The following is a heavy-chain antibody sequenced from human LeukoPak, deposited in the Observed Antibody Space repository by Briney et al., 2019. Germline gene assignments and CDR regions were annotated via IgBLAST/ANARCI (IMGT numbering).Heavy chain of an antibody. D-gene: IGHD3-10*01. J-gene: IGHJ4*02. CDR2: INPNSGGT. CDR3: ATGVYGDY. Sequence: GASVKVSCKASGYIFTAFYVHWVRQAPGQGLEWMGWINPNSGGTNYAQKFQGRVTMTRDTSISTAYMELSRLRSDDTAVYYCATGVYGDYWGQGTLVTVSS. CDR1: GYIFTAFY. V-gene: IGHV1-2*02.